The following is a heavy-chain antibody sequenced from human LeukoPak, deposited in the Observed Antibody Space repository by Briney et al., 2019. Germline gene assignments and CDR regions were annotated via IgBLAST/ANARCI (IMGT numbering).Heavy chain of an antibody. CDR1: GGSISSSSYY. Sequence: PSETLSLTCTASGGSISSSSYYWGWIRQPPGKGLEWVGEISHSGITNYNPSLKSRVTISVDTSKNQFSLKLYSVTAADTAVYFCARLNSFGESSRTGGYFYYYYMDVWGKGTTVTVSS. CDR2: ISHSGIT. J-gene: IGHJ6*03. V-gene: IGHV4-39*07. D-gene: IGHD3-10*01. CDR3: ARLNSFGESSRTGGYFYYYYMDV.